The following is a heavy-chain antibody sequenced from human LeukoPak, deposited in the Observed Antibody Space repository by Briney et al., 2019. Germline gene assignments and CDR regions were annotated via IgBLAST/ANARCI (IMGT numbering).Heavy chain of an antibody. CDR1: GGSISSSSYY. D-gene: IGHD2-21*02. J-gene: IGHJ3*02. Sequence: SETLSLTCTVSGGSISSSSYYWGWIRQPPGTGLEWIGSIYYSGSTYYNPSLKSRVTISVDTSKNQFSLKLSSVTAADTAVYYCARHEAYCGGDCYKDAFDIWGQGTMVTVSS. CDR3: ARHEAYCGGDCYKDAFDI. CDR2: IYYSGST. V-gene: IGHV4-39*01.